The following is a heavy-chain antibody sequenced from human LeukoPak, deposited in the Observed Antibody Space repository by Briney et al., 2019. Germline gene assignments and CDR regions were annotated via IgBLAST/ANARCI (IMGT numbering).Heavy chain of an antibody. CDR2: INPNSGGT. CDR3: ARAQAGITIFSLGY. D-gene: IGHD3-9*01. CDR1: GYTFTGYY. Sequence: ASVKVSCKASGYTFTGYYMHWARQAPGQGLEWMGWINPNSGGTNYAQKFQGWVTMTRDTSISTAYMELSRLRSDDTAVYYCARAQAGITIFSLGYWGQGTLVTVSS. J-gene: IGHJ4*02. V-gene: IGHV1-2*04.